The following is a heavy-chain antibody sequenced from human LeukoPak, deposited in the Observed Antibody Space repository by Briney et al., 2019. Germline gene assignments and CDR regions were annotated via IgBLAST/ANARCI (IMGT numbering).Heavy chain of an antibody. CDR3: ARDSRGTVVRSYYYYMDV. Sequence: SETLSLTCTVSGGSISSGSYYWSWIRQPAGKGLEWIGRIYTSGSTNYNPSLKSRVTISVDTSKNQFSLKLSSVTAADTAVYYCARDSRGTVVRSYYYYMDVWGKGTTVTVSS. CDR1: GGSISSGSYY. V-gene: IGHV4-61*02. D-gene: IGHD4-23*01. CDR2: IYTSGST. J-gene: IGHJ6*03.